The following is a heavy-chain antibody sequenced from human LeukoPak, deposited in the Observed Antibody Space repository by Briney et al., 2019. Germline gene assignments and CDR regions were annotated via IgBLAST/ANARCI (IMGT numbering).Heavy chain of an antibody. V-gene: IGHV3-11*01. Sequence: PGGSLRLSCAASGFTFSDYYMSWIRQAPGKGPKWVSYISSNGNTLDYADSVRGRFTISRDNARNSLYLQMNSLRAEDTAVYYCGRGRDGYNPWGQGTLVTVSS. CDR1: GFTFSDYY. CDR3: GRGRDGYNP. D-gene: IGHD5-24*01. CDR2: ISSNGNTL. J-gene: IGHJ5*02.